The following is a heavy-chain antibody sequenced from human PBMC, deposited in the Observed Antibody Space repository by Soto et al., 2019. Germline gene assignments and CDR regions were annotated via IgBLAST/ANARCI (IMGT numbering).Heavy chain of an antibody. Sequence: EVQLLESGGGLVQPGGSLRLSCAASGFTFSSYAMSWVRQAPGKGLEWVSGITGSGGTTYYADYGKGRFTISRDNSKNTLYLQMNSLRPEDTAVFYCAKGLIRTLEYWGQGTLATVSS. CDR3: AKGLIRTLEY. D-gene: IGHD2-8*01. CDR2: ITGSGGTT. V-gene: IGHV3-23*01. J-gene: IGHJ4*02. CDR1: GFTFSSYA.